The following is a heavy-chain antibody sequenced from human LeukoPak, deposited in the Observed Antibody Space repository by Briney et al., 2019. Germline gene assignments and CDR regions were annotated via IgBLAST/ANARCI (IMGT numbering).Heavy chain of an antibody. D-gene: IGHD7-27*01. J-gene: IGHJ4*02. V-gene: IGHV3-74*01. CDR2: INSDGSIT. CDR1: GFTFSSYW. Sequence: GGSLRLSCAASGFTFSSYWMHWVRQVPGKGLVWVSRINSDGSITNYADSVKGRFTISRDNAKMTLYLQMDSLGVEDTALYYCVQDWAWGAFGSWGQGTLVTVSS. CDR3: VQDWAWGAFGS.